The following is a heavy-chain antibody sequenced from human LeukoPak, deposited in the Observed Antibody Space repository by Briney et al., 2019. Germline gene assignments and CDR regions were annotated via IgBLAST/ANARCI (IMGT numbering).Heavy chain of an antibody. J-gene: IGHJ4*02. Sequence: GGSLRLSCAASGFTFSSYAISWVRQAPGKGLEWVSAISGSGGSTYYADSVKGRFTISRDNSKNTLYLQMNSLRAEDTAVYYCAKDPEHGYYFDYWGQRTLVTVSS. CDR1: GFTFSSYA. V-gene: IGHV3-23*01. D-gene: IGHD1/OR15-1a*01. CDR3: AKDPEHGYYFDY. CDR2: ISGSGGST.